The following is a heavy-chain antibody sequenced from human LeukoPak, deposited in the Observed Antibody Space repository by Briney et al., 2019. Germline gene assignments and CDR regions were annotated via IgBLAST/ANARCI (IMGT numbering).Heavy chain of an antibody. V-gene: IGHV3-30*02. CDR3: ARGVTSWPQGPYHFDY. D-gene: IGHD2-2*01. CDR1: GFTFNDYA. Sequence: GGSLRLSCAVSGFTFNDYAMNWVRQAPGKGLEWVASIESNGSEKYSSDSLKGRFTISRDNSKNTLYLQMSTVRPEDTALFYCARGVTSWPQGPYHFDYWGQGILITVSS. CDR2: IESNGSEK. J-gene: IGHJ4*02.